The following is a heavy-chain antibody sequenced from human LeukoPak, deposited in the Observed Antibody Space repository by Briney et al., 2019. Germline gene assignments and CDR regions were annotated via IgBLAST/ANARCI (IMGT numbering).Heavy chain of an antibody. Sequence: GGSLRLSCAASGFTVSSNYMSWVRQAPGKGLEWVSVIYSGGSTYYADSVKGRFTISRDNAKNSLYLQMNSLGAADTAVYYCARDPRYPYQYQSDDGGFSLDYWGQGTLVTVSS. CDR2: IYSGGST. V-gene: IGHV3-53*01. CDR3: ARDPRYPYQYQSDDGGFSLDY. J-gene: IGHJ4*02. D-gene: IGHD2-15*01. CDR1: GFTVSSNY.